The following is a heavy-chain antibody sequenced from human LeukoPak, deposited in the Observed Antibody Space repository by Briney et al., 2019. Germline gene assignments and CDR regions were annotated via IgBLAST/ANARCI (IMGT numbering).Heavy chain of an antibody. J-gene: IGHJ3*02. V-gene: IGHV4-39*07. CDR3: ASPIMITFGVVIAEDAFDI. D-gene: IGHD3-16*02. CDR1: GGSISSSSYY. Sequence: PSETLSLTCTVSGGSISSSSYYWGWIRQPPGKGLEWIGSIYYSGSTYYNPSLKSRVTISVDTSKNQFSLKLSSVTAADTAVYYCASPIMITFGVVIAEDAFDIWGQGTMVTVSS. CDR2: IYYSGST.